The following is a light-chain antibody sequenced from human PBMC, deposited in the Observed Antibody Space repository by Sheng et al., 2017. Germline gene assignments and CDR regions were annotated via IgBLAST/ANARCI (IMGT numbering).Light chain of an antibody. CDR2: SAS. Sequence: IQLTQSPSSLSASVGDTVTITCRASQGISTYLAWYQQRPGKAPNLLIYSASTLQSGVPSRFSGSGSGTDFTLTISSLQPEDFGNYYCQHLKGSTFTFGPGTKVDIK. V-gene: IGKV1-9*01. CDR1: QGISTY. J-gene: IGKJ3*01. CDR3: QHLKGSTFT.